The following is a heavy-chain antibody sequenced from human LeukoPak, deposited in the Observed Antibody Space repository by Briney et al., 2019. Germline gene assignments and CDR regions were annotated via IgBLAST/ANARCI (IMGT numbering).Heavy chain of an antibody. Sequence: GGSLRLSCAVSGLIFRSYWMSWVRQASGKGLEWVANINQDGSEKYFVDSVKGRFTISGDNAKNSLHLQMNTLRAEDTAVYYCARERDGRFFDYWGQGTLVTVSS. CDR3: ARERDGRFFDY. D-gene: IGHD5-24*01. V-gene: IGHV3-7*01. CDR2: INQDGSEK. J-gene: IGHJ4*02. CDR1: GLIFRSYW.